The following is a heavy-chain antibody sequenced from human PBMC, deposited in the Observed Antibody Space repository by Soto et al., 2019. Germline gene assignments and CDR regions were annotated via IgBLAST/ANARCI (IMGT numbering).Heavy chain of an antibody. CDR2: ISAYNGNT. Sequence: ASVKVSCNASGYTFASFGFSLVRQAPGQGLEWLGWISAYNGNTHYAQKVRDRVTLTTDTSTNTAYMELRSLTSDDTAVYYCARDQESITDRILQYWGQGTRVTVSS. CDR3: ARDQESITDRILQY. D-gene: IGHD3-10*01. J-gene: IGHJ4*02. V-gene: IGHV1-18*01. CDR1: GYTFASFG.